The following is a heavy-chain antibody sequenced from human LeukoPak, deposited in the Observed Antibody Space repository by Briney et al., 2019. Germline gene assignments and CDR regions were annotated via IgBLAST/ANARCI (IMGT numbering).Heavy chain of an antibody. Sequence: SETLSLTCTVSGYSISSGYYWGWIRQPPGKGLEWVGSIYHSGSTYYNPSLKRRVPIAVDTSKNQFSLKLSSVTAADTAVYYCARDLRAYSSSWYNWFNPWGQGTLVTVSS. CDR1: GYSISSGYY. J-gene: IGHJ5*02. V-gene: IGHV4-38-2*02. CDR2: IYHSGST. CDR3: ARDLRAYSSSWYNWFNP. D-gene: IGHD6-13*01.